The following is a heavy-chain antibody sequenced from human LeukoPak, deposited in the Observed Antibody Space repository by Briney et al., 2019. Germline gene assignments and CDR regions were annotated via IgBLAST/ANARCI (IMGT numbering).Heavy chain of an antibody. V-gene: IGHV1-18*01. CDR2: ISAYNGNT. CDR1: GYTFTSYG. D-gene: IGHD3-3*01. J-gene: IGHJ4*02. Sequence: ASVKVSCEASGYTFTSYGISWVRQAPGQGLEWMGWISAYNGNTNYAQKLQGRVTMTTDTSTSTAYMELRSLRSDDTAVYYCARNTIFGVVIIPLDYWGQGTLVTVSS. CDR3: ARNTIFGVVIIPLDY.